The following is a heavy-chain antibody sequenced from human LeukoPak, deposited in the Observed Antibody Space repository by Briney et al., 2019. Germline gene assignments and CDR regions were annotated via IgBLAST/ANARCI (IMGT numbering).Heavy chain of an antibody. J-gene: IGHJ4*02. CDR2: IDPSDSYT. CDR1: GSRFTSYW. D-gene: IGHD3-10*01. CDR3: ARRSPYYYGSGSYHEGDFDY. V-gene: IGHV5-10-1*01. Sequence: GESLRISCKGSGSRFTSYWISWVRQMPGKGLEWMGRIDPSDSYTTYSPSFQGHVTISADKSISTAYLQWSSLKASDTAMYYCARRSPYYYGSGSYHEGDFDYWGQGTLVTVSS.